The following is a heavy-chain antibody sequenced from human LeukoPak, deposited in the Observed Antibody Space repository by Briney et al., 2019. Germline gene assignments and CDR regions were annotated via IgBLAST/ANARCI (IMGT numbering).Heavy chain of an antibody. J-gene: IGHJ6*03. CDR3: ARDIVVVPAALRQGNYYYYYYMDV. CDR2: INPNSGGT. V-gene: IGHV1-2*02. D-gene: IGHD2-2*01. Sequence: ASVKVSCKASGYTFTGYYMHWVRQAPGQGLEWMGWINPNSGGTNYAQKFQGRVTMTRDTSISTAYMELSRLRSDDTAVYYCARDIVVVPAALRQGNYYYYYYMDVWGKGTTVTISS. CDR1: GYTFTGYY.